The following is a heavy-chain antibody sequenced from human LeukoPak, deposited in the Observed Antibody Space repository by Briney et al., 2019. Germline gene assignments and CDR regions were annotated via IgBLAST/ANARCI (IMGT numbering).Heavy chain of an antibody. V-gene: IGHV3-30-3*01. Sequence: PGGSLRLSCAASGFTFSSYAMHWVRQAPGKGLEWVAVISYDGSNKYYADFVKGRFTISRDNSKNTLYLQMNSLRAEDTAVYYCARGYYDFWSGYAQLGYWGQGTLVTVSS. J-gene: IGHJ4*02. CDR1: GFTFSSYA. D-gene: IGHD3-3*01. CDR3: ARGYYDFWSGYAQLGY. CDR2: ISYDGSNK.